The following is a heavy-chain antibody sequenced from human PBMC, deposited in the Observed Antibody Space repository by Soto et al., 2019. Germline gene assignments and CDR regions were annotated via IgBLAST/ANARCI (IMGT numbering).Heavy chain of an antibody. V-gene: IGHV1-3*01. CDR1: GYTFTSYA. D-gene: IGHD5-18*01. CDR3: ARDQQKRNRYSYAPYYYYCGMDV. CDR2: INAGNGNT. J-gene: IGHJ6*02. Sequence: ASVKASCKASGYTFTSYAMHRVRQAPGQRIAWMGWINAGNGNTKYSQKFQGRVTISRDTSASTAYMELSSLRSEDTAVYYCARDQQKRNRYSYAPYYYYCGMDVWGQGTTVTVSS.